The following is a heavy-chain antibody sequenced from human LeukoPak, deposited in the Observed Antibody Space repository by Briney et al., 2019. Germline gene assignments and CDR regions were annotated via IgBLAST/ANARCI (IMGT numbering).Heavy chain of an antibody. CDR2: ISSSSSYI. J-gene: IGHJ4*02. Sequence: GGSLRLSCAASGFTFSSYSMNWVRQAPGKGLEWVSSISSSSSYIYYADSVKGRFTISRDNSKNTLYLQMNSLRAEDTAVYYCAKRGSSGWYVPAGIDYGGQGTLVTVSS. V-gene: IGHV3-21*04. CDR3: AKRGSSGWYVPAGIDY. CDR1: GFTFSSYS. D-gene: IGHD6-19*01.